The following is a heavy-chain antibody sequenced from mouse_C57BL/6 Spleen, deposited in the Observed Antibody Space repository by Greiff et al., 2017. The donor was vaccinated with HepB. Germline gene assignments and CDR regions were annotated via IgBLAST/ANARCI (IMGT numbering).Heavy chain of an antibody. J-gene: IGHJ3*01. V-gene: IGHV2-5*01. D-gene: IGHD2-1*01. CDR2: IWRGGST. CDR1: GFSFTSYG. CDR3: AKNDGNYKAWFAY. Sequence: QVQLQQSGPGLVQPSQRLSITCTVSGFSFTSYGVHWVRQSPGKGLEWLGVIWRGGSTDYNAAFMSRLSITKDNSKSQVFFKMNSLQADDTAIYYWAKNDGNYKAWFAYWGQGTLVTVYA.